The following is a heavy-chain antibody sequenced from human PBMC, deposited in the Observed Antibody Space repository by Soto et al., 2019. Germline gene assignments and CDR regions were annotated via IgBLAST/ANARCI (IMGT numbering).Heavy chain of an antibody. J-gene: IGHJ3*02. CDR3: ATEILLRAYHYHPDAFDI. V-gene: IGHV1-24*01. CDR1: GYTLTELA. D-gene: IGHD3-22*01. Sequence: ASGKVCCKVSGYTLTELAMHWVRQAPGKGLEWMGGFDPEDGETIYAQKFQGRVTMTEDTSTDTAYMELSSLRSEDTAVYYCATEILLRAYHYHPDAFDIWGQGTMVTVSS. CDR2: FDPEDGET.